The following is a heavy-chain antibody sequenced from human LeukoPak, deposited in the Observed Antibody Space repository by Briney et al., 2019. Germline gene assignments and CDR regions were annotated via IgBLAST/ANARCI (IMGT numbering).Heavy chain of an antibody. CDR2: IIPIFGTA. Sequence: ASVKVSCKASGYTFTSYAISWVRQAPGQGLEWMGGIIPIFGTANYAQKFQGRVTITTDESTSTAYMELSSLRSEDTAVYYCAGSTYYYGSGSYGPRFDPWGQGTLVTVSS. V-gene: IGHV1-69*05. J-gene: IGHJ5*02. CDR3: AGSTYYYGSGSYGPRFDP. CDR1: GYTFTSYA. D-gene: IGHD3-10*01.